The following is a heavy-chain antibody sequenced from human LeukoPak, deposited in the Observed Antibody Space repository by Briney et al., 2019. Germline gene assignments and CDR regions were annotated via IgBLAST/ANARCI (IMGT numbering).Heavy chain of an antibody. CDR2: IHYSGST. D-gene: IGHD5-24*01. CDR3: AREDGYNFDDAFDI. Sequence: SETLSLTCTVSGGSIGSSSYYWGWIRQPPGKGLEWIGSIHYSGSTYYNPSLRSRVTISVDTSKNQFSLKLSSVTAADTAVYYCAREDGYNFDDAFDIWGQGTMVTVSS. J-gene: IGHJ3*02. V-gene: IGHV4-39*07. CDR1: GGSIGSSSYY.